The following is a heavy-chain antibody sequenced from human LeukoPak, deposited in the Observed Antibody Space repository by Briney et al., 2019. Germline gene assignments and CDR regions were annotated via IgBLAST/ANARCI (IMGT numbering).Heavy chain of an antibody. D-gene: IGHD1-1*01. J-gene: IGHJ4*01. CDR1: GDCISSSNYF. CDR3: ARVPALDNQADRNTDY. V-gene: IGHV4-39*01. CDR2: INYSGTT. Sequence: SETLSLTCTVSGDCISSSNYFWVWVRQPPGKGLEWITSINYSGTTYYNPSLKSRVTLSVDRSKNQFSLKLSSVTAADKAVYFRARVPALDNQADRNTDYSGQGTLVTVSS.